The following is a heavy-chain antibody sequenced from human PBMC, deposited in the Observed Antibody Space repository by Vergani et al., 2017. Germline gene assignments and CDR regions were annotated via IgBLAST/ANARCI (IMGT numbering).Heavy chain of an antibody. CDR2: IDHTGRP. D-gene: IGHD2-8*01. J-gene: IGHJ6*03. V-gene: IGHV4-34*01. Sequence: QVQLQQWGGGLLKPSETLSLTCVVNGGSFTSYHWTWIRQSPGEGLEWVGDIDHTGRPDYNPSLKSRLTMSVDKSRNRFSLTLNSVAATVTAIYFCARVNTDTNGHLDYYYYMDVWGQGTAVTVS. CDR1: GGSFTSYH. CDR3: ARVNTDTNGHLDYYYYMDV.